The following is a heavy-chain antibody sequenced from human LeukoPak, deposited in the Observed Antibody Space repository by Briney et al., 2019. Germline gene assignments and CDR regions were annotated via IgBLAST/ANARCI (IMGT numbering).Heavy chain of an antibody. CDR1: GFILSNAW. CDR2: IKSKSDGGTI. J-gene: IGHJ4*02. V-gene: IGHV3-15*01. CDR3: TTVYCSSTSCLDY. Sequence: GGSLRLSCAASGFILSNAWMNWVRQAPGKGLEWVGRIKSKSDGGTIDYAAPVKGRFSISRDDSENTLYLQMNSLKTEDTAVYYCTTVYCSSTSCLDYWGQGTLVTVSS. D-gene: IGHD2-2*01.